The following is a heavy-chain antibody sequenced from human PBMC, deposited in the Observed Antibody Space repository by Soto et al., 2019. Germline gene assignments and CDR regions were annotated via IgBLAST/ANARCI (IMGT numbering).Heavy chain of an antibody. V-gene: IGHV3-23*01. J-gene: IGHJ4*02. CDR2: IEGNGRTT. CDR1: GFTFSTYG. D-gene: IGHD3-16*01. CDR3: AKSLFGCHF. Sequence: EVQLLESGGDLVQPGGSLRLSCATSGFTFSTYGMSWVRQAPGKGLQWVSGIEGNGRTTSYVDSVKGRFTISRDNFRNTLYLQMNSLTAEDTAIYYCAKSLFGCHFWGQGTLVTVSS.